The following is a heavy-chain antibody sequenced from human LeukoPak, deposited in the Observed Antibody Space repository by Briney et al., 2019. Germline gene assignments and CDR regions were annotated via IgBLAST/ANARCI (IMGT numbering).Heavy chain of an antibody. CDR3: ARVNINNWHSCDY. V-gene: IGHV4-4*02. J-gene: IGHJ4*02. CDR2: VYHSGSP. CDR1: GGSISSNNW. Sequence: SETLSLTCAVSGGSISSNNWWGWVRQPPGKGLEWIGEVYHSGSPNYSPSLKSRVTISVDKSRNHFSLNLSSVTAADTAVYYCARVNINNWHSCDYWGQGTLVTVSS. D-gene: IGHD1-1*01.